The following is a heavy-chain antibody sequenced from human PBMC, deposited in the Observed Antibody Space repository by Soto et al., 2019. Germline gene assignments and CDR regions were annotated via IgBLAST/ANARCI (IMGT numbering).Heavy chain of an antibody. CDR1: GGTFSSYA. CDR2: IIPIFGTA. J-gene: IGHJ5*02. V-gene: IGHV1-69*06. D-gene: IGHD3-22*01. Sequence: SVKVSCKASGGTFSSYAISWVRQAPGQGLEWMGGIIPIFGTANYAQKFQGRVTITADKSTSTAYMELSSLRSEDTAVYYCARVDHYDDSSGYVLSFWFDPWGQGTLVTVSS. CDR3: ARVDHYDDSSGYVLSFWFDP.